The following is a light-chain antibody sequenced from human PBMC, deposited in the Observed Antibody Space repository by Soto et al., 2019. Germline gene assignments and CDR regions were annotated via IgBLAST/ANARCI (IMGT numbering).Light chain of an antibody. CDR1: RSVLYKSNNKNH. J-gene: IGKJ5*01. CDR3: QQYSNWPPIT. CDR2: DTS. V-gene: IGKV3-15*01. Sequence: DIVMTQSPDSLAVSLGERATMNCECSRSVLYKSNNKNHLAWYQQKPGQAPRLLIYDTSTRATGIPARFSGSGSGTEFTLTISSLQSEDFAVYYCQQYSNWPPITFGQGTRLEI.